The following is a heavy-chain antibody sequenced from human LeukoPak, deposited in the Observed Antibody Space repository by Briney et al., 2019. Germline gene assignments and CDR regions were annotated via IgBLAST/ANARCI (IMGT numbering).Heavy chain of an antibody. J-gene: IGHJ6*03. V-gene: IGHV1-8*03. CDR1: GYTFTNYD. D-gene: IGHD6-13*01. CDR3: AREGMEKVWGIAAAGTGKNYYYYYMDV. CDR2: MNPYSANT. Sequence: ASVKVSCKASGYTFTNYDIHWVRQATGQGLEWMGWMNPYSANTGYAQNFQGRITITRNTSISTAYMELSSLRSEDTAVYYCAREGMEKVWGIAAAGTGKNYYYYYMDVWGKGTTVTISS.